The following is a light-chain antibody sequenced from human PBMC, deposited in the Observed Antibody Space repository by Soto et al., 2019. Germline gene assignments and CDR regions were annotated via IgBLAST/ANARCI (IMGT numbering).Light chain of an antibody. CDR3: QQYGSSPRT. V-gene: IGKV3-20*01. CDR2: GAS. CDR1: QSVSSSY. J-gene: IGKJ1*01. Sequence: EIVLTQSPGTLSLSPGERATLSCRASQSVSSSYFACYQQKHGQAPRLLIYGASSRATGIPDRFSGSGSGTDFTLTISRLEPEDFAVYYGQQYGSSPRTFGQGTKVEIK.